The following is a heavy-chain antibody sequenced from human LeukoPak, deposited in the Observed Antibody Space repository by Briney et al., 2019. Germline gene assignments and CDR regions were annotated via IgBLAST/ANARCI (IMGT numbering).Heavy chain of an antibody. J-gene: IGHJ4*02. CDR3: ARHYHDSSGYSFDY. CDR1: GGSISSYY. Sequence: SETLSLTCTVSGGSISSYYWSWLRPPPGKGLEWIGYIYYSGSTNSNPSLKSRVTISVDTSKSQFSLKLSSVTAADTAVYYCARHYHDSSGYSFDYWGQGNLVTVSS. D-gene: IGHD3-22*01. V-gene: IGHV4-59*08. CDR2: IYYSGST.